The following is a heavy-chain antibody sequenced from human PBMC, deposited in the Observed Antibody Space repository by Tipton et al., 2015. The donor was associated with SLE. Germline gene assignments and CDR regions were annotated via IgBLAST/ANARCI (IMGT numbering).Heavy chain of an antibody. CDR3: AVGYCESTSCQREYYHH. V-gene: IGHV4-38-2*02. CDR2: IYHGGAT. Sequence: TLSLTCTVSGYSISSGYYWGWIRQPPGKGLEWVGTIYHGGATFCNPSLESRVTISVDTSKNQFSLRLTSVTAADTAVYYCAVGYCESTSCQREYYHHWGQGTLVTVSS. CDR1: GYSISSGYY. D-gene: IGHD2-2*01. J-gene: IGHJ1*01.